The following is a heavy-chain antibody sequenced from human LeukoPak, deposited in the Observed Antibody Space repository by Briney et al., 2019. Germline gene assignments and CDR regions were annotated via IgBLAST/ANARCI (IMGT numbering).Heavy chain of an antibody. V-gene: IGHV4-61*01. J-gene: IGHJ4*02. CDR3: ARGGIQLPDY. D-gene: IGHD5-18*01. CDR2: IYYRGGT. Sequence: SETLSLTCTVSGGSVNSGSFYRSWIRQPPGKGLEWIGCIYYRGGTNYSPSLKSRVTISIDTSNNQFSLRLSSVTAADTAVYYCARGGIQLPDYWGQGNLVTVSS. CDR1: GGSVNSGSFY.